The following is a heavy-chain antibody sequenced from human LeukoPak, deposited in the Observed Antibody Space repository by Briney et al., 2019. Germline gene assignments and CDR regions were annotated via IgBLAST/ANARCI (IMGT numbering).Heavy chain of an antibody. Sequence: KPSEALSLTCTVSGGSISVSNFYWGWIRQPPGKGLEWIGTVYYTGSTYYSPSLKSRVTISVDTSKNQFSLKVNSVTAADTAVYYCARGGVYYYGSGSYVFDPWGQGTLVTVSS. CDR1: GGSISVSNFY. V-gene: IGHV4-39*01. CDR2: VYYTGST. D-gene: IGHD3-10*01. CDR3: ARGGVYYYGSGSYVFDP. J-gene: IGHJ5*02.